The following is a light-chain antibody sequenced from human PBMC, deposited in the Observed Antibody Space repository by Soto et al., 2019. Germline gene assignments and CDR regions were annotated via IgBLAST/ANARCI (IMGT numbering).Light chain of an antibody. CDR3: QSYDASLSGYV. V-gene: IGLV1-40*01. Sequence: QSVLTQPPSVSEAPGQRVTISCTGSSSNIGGGYDVHWFQQLPGTAPKLLFYGKNNRPSGVPDRFSGSTSGTSASLAITGLQTEDEAGYYCQSYDASLSGYVFGTGTKVTVL. J-gene: IGLJ1*01. CDR1: SSNIGGGYD. CDR2: GKN.